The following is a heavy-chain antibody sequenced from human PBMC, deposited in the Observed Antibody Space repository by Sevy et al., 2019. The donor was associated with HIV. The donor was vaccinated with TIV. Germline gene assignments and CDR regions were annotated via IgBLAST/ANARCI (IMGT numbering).Heavy chain of an antibody. D-gene: IGHD3-22*01. CDR2: ISWNSGSI. Sequence: GGSLRLSCAASGFTFDDYAMHWVRQAPGKGLEWVSGISWNSGSIGYADSVKGRFTISRDNAKNSLYLQMNSLRAEDTALYYCAKDRGLGSPNYYDSSGYYGPLDYWGQGTLVTVSS. CDR1: GFTFDDYA. V-gene: IGHV3-9*01. CDR3: AKDRGLGSPNYYDSSGYYGPLDY. J-gene: IGHJ4*02.